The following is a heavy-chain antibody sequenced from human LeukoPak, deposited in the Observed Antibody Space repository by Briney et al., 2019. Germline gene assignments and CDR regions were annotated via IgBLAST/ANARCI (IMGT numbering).Heavy chain of an antibody. CDR3: ARAPLQTYHYYYYGMDV. V-gene: IGHV4-59*01. CDR2: IYYSGST. J-gene: IGHJ6*02. CDR1: GGSISSYY. Sequence: SETLSLTCTVSGGSISSYYWSWIRQPPGKGLEWIGYIYYSGSTNYNPSLKSRVTISVGTSKNQFSLKLSSVTAADTAVYYCARAPLQTYHYYYYGMDVWGQGTTVTVSS.